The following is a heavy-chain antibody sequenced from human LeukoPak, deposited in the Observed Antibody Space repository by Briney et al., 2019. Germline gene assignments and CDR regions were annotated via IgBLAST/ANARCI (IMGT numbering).Heavy chain of an antibody. D-gene: IGHD6-6*01. Sequence: ASVKVSCKASGGTFSSYTISWVRRAPGQGLEWMGRIIPILGIANYAQKFQGRVTITADKSTSTAYMELSSLRSEDTAVYYCARTSGYSSSSTYYYGMDVWGQGTTVTVSS. CDR2: IIPILGIA. J-gene: IGHJ6*02. V-gene: IGHV1-69*02. CDR3: ARTSGYSSSSTYYYGMDV. CDR1: GGTFSSYT.